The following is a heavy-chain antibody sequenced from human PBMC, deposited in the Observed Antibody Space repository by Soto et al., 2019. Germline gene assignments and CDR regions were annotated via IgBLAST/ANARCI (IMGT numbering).Heavy chain of an antibody. CDR3: ARAPRDYCSGGSCTGGYVDL. Sequence: LRLSCAASGFTFSSYEMNWVRQAPGKGLEWVLYISSSGSTIYYADSVKGRFTISRDNAKNSLYLQMNSLRAEDTAAYYCARAPRDYCSGGSCTGGYVDLWGGGCLVTVSA. J-gene: IGHJ2*01. V-gene: IGHV3-48*03. D-gene: IGHD2-15*01. CDR1: GFTFSSYE. CDR2: ISSSGSTI.